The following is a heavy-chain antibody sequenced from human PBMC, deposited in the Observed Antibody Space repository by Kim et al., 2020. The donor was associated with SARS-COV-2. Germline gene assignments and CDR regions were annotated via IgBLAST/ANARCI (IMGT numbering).Heavy chain of an antibody. CDR2: IWYDGSNK. D-gene: IGHD3-22*01. CDR1: GFTFSSYG. V-gene: IGHV3-33*08. J-gene: IGHJ4*02. CDR3: EREVAYYDSSGLDY. Sequence: GGSLRLSCAASGFTFSSYGMHWVRQAPGKGLEWVAVIWYDGSNKYYADSVKGRFTISRDNSKNTLYLQMNSLRAEDTAVYYCEREVAYYDSSGLDYWGQGTLVTVSS.